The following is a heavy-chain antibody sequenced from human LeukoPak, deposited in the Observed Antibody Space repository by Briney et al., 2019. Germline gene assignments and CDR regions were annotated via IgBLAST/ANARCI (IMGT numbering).Heavy chain of an antibody. Sequence: PGGSLRLSCAASGFTFSSYSMNWVRQAPGKGLEWVSSISSSSYIYYADSVKGRFTISRDNAKNSLYLQMNSLRAEDTAVYYCARDPSIAAAGDYWGQGTLVTVSS. V-gene: IGHV3-21*01. J-gene: IGHJ4*02. CDR2: ISSSSYI. CDR3: ARDPSIAAAGDY. CDR1: GFTFSSYS. D-gene: IGHD6-13*01.